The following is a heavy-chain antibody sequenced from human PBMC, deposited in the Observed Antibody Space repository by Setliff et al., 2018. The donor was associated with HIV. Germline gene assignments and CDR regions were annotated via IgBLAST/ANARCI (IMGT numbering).Heavy chain of an antibody. D-gene: IGHD6-13*01. CDR2: VNRDGGA. CDR3: ARTYSSNWYIDY. V-gene: IGHV4-34*01. J-gene: IGHJ4*02. Sequence: PSETLSLTCAVYGGSLTGYFWTWIRQSPGKGLEWVGQVNRDGGAHYNPSLRSRVTISVDTSKNQFSLKLTSMTAADTAIYYCARTYSSNWYIDYWGQGTLVTVSS. CDR1: GGSLTGYF.